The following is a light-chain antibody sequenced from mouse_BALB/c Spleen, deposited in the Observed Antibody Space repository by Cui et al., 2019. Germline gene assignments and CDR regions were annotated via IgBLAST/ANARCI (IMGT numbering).Light chain of an antibody. CDR3: QQNNEDPWT. CDR1: ESVDSYGNSC. CDR2: LAS. V-gene: IGKV3-10*01. J-gene: IGKJ1*01. Sequence: NIVLTQSPASLAVSLGQRATLSCRARESVDSYGNSCMHWYQQKPGQPPKLLIYLASNLESGVPARFSGSGSRTDFTLTIDPVEADDAATYYCQQNNEDPWTFGGGTKLEIK.